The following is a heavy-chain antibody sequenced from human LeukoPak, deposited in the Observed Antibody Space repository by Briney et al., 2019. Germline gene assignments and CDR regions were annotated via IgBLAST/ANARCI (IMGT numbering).Heavy chain of an antibody. CDR3: ARRGRDGYNFIGY. CDR2: INHSGST. V-gene: IGHV4-34*01. CDR1: GGSFSGYY. D-gene: IGHD5-24*01. Sequence: SETLSLTCAVYGGSFSGYYWSWIRQPPGKGLEWIGEINHSGSTNYNPSLKSRVTISVDTSKNQFSLKLNSVTAADTAVYYCARRGRDGYNFIGYWGQGTLVTVSS. J-gene: IGHJ4*02.